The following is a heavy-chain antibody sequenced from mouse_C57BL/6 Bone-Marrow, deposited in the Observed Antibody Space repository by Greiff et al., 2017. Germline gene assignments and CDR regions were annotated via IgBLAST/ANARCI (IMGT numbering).Heavy chain of an antibody. D-gene: IGHD2-2*01. V-gene: IGHV1-78*01. CDR3: ARYGDLLWLRRTECAY. J-gene: IGHJ3*01. CDR1: GYTFTDHT. CDR2: IYPRDGST. Sequence: VQLQQSDAELVKPGASVKISCKVSGYTFTDHTIHWMKQRPEQGLAWIGYIYPRDGSTKYNEKFKGKATLTADKSSSTAYMQLNSLTSEDSAVYFCARYGDLLWLRRTECAYWGQGTLVTVSA.